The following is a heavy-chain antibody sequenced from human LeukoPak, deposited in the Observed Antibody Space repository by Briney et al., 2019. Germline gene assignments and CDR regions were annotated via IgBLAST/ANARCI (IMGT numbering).Heavy chain of an antibody. V-gene: IGHV1-2*02. J-gene: IGHJ5*02. D-gene: IGHD6-13*01. Sequence: ASVKVSCKASGYTFTGYYMHWVRQAPGQGLEWMGWINPNSGGTNYAQKFQGRVTMTRDTSISTAYMELSRLRSDDTAVCYCARDKEYSSSWYVWFDPWGQGTLVTVSS. CDR2: INPNSGGT. CDR1: GYTFTGYY. CDR3: ARDKEYSSSWYVWFDP.